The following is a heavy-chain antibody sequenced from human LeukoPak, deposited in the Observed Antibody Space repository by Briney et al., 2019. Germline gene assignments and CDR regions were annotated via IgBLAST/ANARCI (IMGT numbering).Heavy chain of an antibody. V-gene: IGHV3-48*03. Sequence: GGSLRLSCAASGFTFSSYEMNWVRQAPGKGLEWVSYISSSGSTIYYADSVKGRFTISRHNAKNSLYLQMNSLRAEDTAVYYCASGIAVAANWFDPWGQGTLVTVSS. CDR3: ASGIAVAANWFDP. CDR2: ISSSGSTI. D-gene: IGHD6-19*01. J-gene: IGHJ5*02. CDR1: GFTFSSYE.